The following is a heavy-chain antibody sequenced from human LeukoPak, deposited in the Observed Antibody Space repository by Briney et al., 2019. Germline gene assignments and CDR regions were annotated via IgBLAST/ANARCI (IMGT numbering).Heavy chain of an antibody. J-gene: IGHJ5*02. CDR2: IYYSGST. V-gene: IGHV4-39*07. Sequence: SETLSLTCTVSGGSISSSSYYWGWIRQPPGKGLEWIGSIYYSGSTYYNPSLKSRVAISVDTSKNQFSLKLSSVTAADTAVYYCARGGSVVAAIKRWFDPWGQGTLVTVSS. D-gene: IGHD5-12*01. CDR1: GGSISSSSYY. CDR3: ARGGSVVAAIKRWFDP.